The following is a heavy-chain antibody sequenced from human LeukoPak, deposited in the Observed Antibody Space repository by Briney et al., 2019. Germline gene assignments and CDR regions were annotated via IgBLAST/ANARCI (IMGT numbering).Heavy chain of an antibody. CDR1: GFTFSSYS. CDR3: ARDLNDFWSGYSYDY. CDR2: ISSSSSTI. Sequence: TGGSLRLSCADSGFTFSSYSMNWVRQAPGKGLEWVSYISSSSSTIYYADSVKGRFTISRDNAKNSLYLQMNSLRAEDTAVYYCARDLNDFWSGYSYDYWGQGTLVTVSS. D-gene: IGHD3-3*01. V-gene: IGHV3-48*01. J-gene: IGHJ4*02.